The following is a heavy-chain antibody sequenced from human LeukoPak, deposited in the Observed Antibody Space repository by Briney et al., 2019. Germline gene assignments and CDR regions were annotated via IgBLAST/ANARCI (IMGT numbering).Heavy chain of an antibody. CDR1: GFTFSNYE. Sequence: PGGSLRLSCAASGFTFSNYEMNWVRQAPGKGLEWVSYISNSGSSIHYADSVKGRFSISRDNAQSSLYLQMNSLRAGDTAVYYCARQAVARPFDLWGQGTMVAVSS. V-gene: IGHV3-48*03. CDR3: ARQAVARPFDL. J-gene: IGHJ3*01. CDR2: ISNSGSSI.